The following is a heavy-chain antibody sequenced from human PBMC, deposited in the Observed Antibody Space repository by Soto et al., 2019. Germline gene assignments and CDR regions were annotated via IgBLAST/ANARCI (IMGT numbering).Heavy chain of an antibody. CDR3: AGTVEIPYYHGMDV. J-gene: IGHJ6*02. V-gene: IGHV1-69*01. CDR2: IIPIFGSP. CDR1: GGTLRSHA. Sequence: QVQLVQSGAEVKKPGSSVRVSCKASGGTLRSHAINWVRQAPGQGLGWMGGIIPIFGSPNYAQKFQGRVTITADESSITAYMALSSLRSEDTAVYYSAGTVEIPYYHGMDVWGQGTTVTVSS. D-gene: IGHD4-4*01.